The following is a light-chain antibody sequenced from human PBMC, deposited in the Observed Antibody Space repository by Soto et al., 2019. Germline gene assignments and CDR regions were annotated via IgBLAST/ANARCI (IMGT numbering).Light chain of an antibody. CDR2: GNK. J-gene: IGLJ2*01. V-gene: IGLV1-40*01. Sequence: QSVLTQPPSVSGAPGQIVTISCTGSSSNIGAGSDVHWYQQSPGRVPKLLVYGNKHRPSGVPDRFSASKSGTSASLAITGLQADVEADYYCQSYDNNLRGVLFGGGTKLTVL. CDR1: SSNIGAGSD. CDR3: QSYDNNLRGVL.